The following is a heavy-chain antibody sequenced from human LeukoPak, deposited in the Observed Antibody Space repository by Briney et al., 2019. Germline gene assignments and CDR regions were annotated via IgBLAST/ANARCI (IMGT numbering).Heavy chain of an antibody. V-gene: IGHV3-30*18. J-gene: IGHJ4*02. CDR3: AKAYEQVVVVTPFDY. CDR2: ISYDGSNK. CDR1: GFTFSSYG. Sequence: PGRSLRLSCAASGFTFSSYGMHWVRQAPGKGLEWVAVISYDGSNKYYADSVKGRFTISRDNSKNTLYLQMNSLRAEDTAVYYCAKAYEQVVVVTPFDYWGQGTLVTVSS. D-gene: IGHD3-22*01.